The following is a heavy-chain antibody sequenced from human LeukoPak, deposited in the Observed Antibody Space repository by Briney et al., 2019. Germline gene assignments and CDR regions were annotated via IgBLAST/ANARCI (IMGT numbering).Heavy chain of an antibody. CDR2: INHSGST. CDR1: GGSFSGYY. V-gene: IGHV4-34*01. CDR3: ARGRYDFWSGPNNWFDP. J-gene: IGHJ5*02. Sequence: SETLSLTCAVYGGSFSGYYWSWIRQPPGKGLEWIGEINHSGSTNYNPSLKSRVTISVDTSKHQFSLKLSSVTAADTAVYYCARGRYDFWSGPNNWFDPWGQGALVTVSS. D-gene: IGHD3-3*01.